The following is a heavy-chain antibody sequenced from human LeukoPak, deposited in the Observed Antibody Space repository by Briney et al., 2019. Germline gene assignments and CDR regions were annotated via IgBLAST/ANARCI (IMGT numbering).Heavy chain of an antibody. D-gene: IGHD3-9*01. CDR1: GFTFSSYS. Sequence: GGSLRLSCEASGFTFSSYSMNWVRQAPGKGLEWVSYISSSGGSIYYADYVRGRFTISRDNAKNSLYLQMNSLRAEDTAVYYCAREGAYYDILTGHDYWGQGTLVTVSS. CDR2: ISSSGGSI. CDR3: AREGAYYDILTGHDY. J-gene: IGHJ4*02. V-gene: IGHV3-48*04.